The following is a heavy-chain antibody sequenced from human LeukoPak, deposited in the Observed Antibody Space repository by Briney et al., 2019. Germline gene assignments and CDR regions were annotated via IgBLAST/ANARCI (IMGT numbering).Heavy chain of an antibody. CDR3: VPLNWNPPGDFDR. J-gene: IGHJ4*02. CDR2: ISWNSGSI. D-gene: IGHD1-20*01. CDR1: GFTFDDYA. V-gene: IGHV3-9*01. Sequence: GGSLRLSCAASGFTFDDYAMHWVRQAPGKGLEWVSGISWNSGSIGYADSVKGRFTISRDNAKNSLYLQMNSLRVEDTAVYYCVPLNWNPPGDFDRWGQGTLVTVSS.